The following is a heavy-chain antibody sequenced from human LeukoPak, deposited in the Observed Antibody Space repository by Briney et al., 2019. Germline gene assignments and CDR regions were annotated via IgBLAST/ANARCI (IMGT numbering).Heavy chain of an antibody. D-gene: IGHD1/OR15-1a*01. V-gene: IGHV3-23*01. CDR3: ARRGNNNFDF. CDR2: INSGGDST. J-gene: IGHJ4*02. Sequence: GGSLRLSCAASRFTFSSYAMSWVRQAPGKGLEWVSSINSGGDSTYYTDSVKGRFTISRDNSENTLYLQMNSLRVEDTAVYYCARRGNNNFDFWGQGTLVTVSS. CDR1: RFTFSSYA.